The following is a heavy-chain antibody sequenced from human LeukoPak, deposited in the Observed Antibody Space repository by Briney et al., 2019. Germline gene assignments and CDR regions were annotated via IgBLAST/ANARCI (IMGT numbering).Heavy chain of an antibody. Sequence: SETLSLTCAVYGGTFSGYYWSWIRQPPGKGLEWIGEINHSGSTNYNPSLKSRVTISVDTSKNQFSLKLSSVTAAATAVYYCARGREDGELFDYWGQGTLVTVSS. J-gene: IGHJ4*02. CDR1: GGTFSGYY. CDR2: INHSGST. CDR3: ARGREDGELFDY. D-gene: IGHD4-17*01. V-gene: IGHV4-34*01.